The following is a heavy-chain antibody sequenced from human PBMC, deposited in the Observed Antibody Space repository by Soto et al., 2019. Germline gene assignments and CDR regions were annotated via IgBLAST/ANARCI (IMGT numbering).Heavy chain of an antibody. CDR3: ASHASGGIIVATIQAFDI. CDR2: IYYSGST. J-gene: IGHJ3*02. Sequence: QVQLQESGPGLVKPSETLSLTCTVSGGSISSYYWSWIRQPPGKGLEWIGYIYYSGSTNYNPSLMIRVAISVDTAMNQWFLKLSSVTAADTAVYYCASHASGGIIVATIQAFDIWGEGTMVTVSS. D-gene: IGHD5-12*01. V-gene: IGHV4-59*08. CDR1: GGSISSYY.